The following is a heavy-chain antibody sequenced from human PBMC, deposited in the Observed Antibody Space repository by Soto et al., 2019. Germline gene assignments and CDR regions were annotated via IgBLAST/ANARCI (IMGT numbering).Heavy chain of an antibody. V-gene: IGHV4-4*02. CDR1: GGSISSSNW. CDR2: IYHSGST. J-gene: IGHJ5*02. CDR3: ARGNIVVVPAAIKNWVDP. D-gene: IGHD2-2*02. Sequence: QVQLQESGPGLVKPSGTLSLTCAVSGGSISSSNWWSWVSQPPGKGLEWMGEIYHSGSTNYNPSLKSRVTISVDKSKNQFSLKLSSVTAADTAVYYCARGNIVVVPAAIKNWVDPWGQGTLVTVSS.